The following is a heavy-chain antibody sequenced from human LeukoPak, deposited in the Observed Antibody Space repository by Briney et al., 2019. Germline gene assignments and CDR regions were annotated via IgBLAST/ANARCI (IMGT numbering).Heavy chain of an antibody. CDR3: AKDPNGDDLGAFDF. CDR2: ITGSGGST. CDR1: GFAFGNYG. V-gene: IGHV3-23*01. Sequence: GGSLRLSCTGSGFAFGNYGMTWVRQPPGKGLEWVSAITGSGGSTRYTDSVTGRFTISRDNSGNTLFLQMNSLRAEDTAVYYCAKDPNGDDLGAFDFWGPGTLVTVSS. D-gene: IGHD4-17*01. J-gene: IGHJ3*01.